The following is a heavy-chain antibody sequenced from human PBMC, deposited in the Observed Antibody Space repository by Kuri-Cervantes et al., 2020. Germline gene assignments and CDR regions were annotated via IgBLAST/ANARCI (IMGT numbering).Heavy chain of an antibody. V-gene: IGHV1-46*01. CDR3: ARVVALRDYFDY. Sequence: ASVKVSCKASGYTFTSYYMHWVRQAPGQGLEWMGIINPSGGSTSYAQKFQGRVTMTRDTSTSTVYMELSSLRSEDTALYYCARVVALRDYFDYWGQGTLVTVSS. J-gene: IGHJ4*02. D-gene: IGHD6-6*01. CDR1: GYTFTSYY. CDR2: INPSGGST.